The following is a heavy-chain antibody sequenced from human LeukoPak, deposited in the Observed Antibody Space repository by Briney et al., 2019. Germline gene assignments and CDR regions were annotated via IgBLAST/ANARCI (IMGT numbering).Heavy chain of an antibody. D-gene: IGHD2-2*01. CDR1: GGSISSSSYY. Sequence: SETLSLTCTVSGGSISSSSYYWGWIWQPPGKGLEWIGSIYHSGSTYYNPSLKSRVTISVDTSKNQFSLKLSSVTAADTAVYYCARCGPQDIVVVPAASWFDPWGQGTLVTVSS. CDR3: ARCGPQDIVVVPAASWFDP. CDR2: IYHSGST. J-gene: IGHJ5*02. V-gene: IGHV4-39*07.